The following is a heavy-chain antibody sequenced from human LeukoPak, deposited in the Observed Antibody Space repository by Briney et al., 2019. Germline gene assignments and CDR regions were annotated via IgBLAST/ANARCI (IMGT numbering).Heavy chain of an antibody. Sequence: PGGSLRLSCAASGFTFSSYSMNWVRQAPGKGLEWVSYISSSGSTIYYADSVKGRFTISRDNAKNSLYLQMNSLRAEDTAVYYCARDRHSYVDYWGQGTLVTVSS. CDR2: ISSSGSTI. J-gene: IGHJ4*02. CDR3: ARDRHSYVDY. D-gene: IGHD5-18*01. V-gene: IGHV3-48*04. CDR1: GFTFSSYS.